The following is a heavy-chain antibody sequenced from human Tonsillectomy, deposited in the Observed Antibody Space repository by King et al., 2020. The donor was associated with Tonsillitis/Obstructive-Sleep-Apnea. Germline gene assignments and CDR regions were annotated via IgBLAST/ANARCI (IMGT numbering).Heavy chain of an antibody. V-gene: IGHV3-21*01. J-gene: IGHJ4*02. Sequence: VQLVESGGGLVKPGGSLRLSCAASGFTFSSYSMNWVRQAPGKGLEWVSSISSSSSYIYYADSVKGRFTISRDNAKNSLYLQMNSLRAEDTAVYYCAGEGGFWSGNNLYYFDYWGQGTLVTVSS. D-gene: IGHD3-3*01. CDR2: ISSSSSYI. CDR3: AGEGGFWSGNNLYYFDY. CDR1: GFTFSSYS.